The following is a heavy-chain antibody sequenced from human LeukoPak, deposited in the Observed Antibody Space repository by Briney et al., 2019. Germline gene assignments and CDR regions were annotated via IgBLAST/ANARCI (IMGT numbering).Heavy chain of an antibody. V-gene: IGHV4-38-2*02. J-gene: IGHJ6*03. D-gene: IGHD3-10*01. CDR3: ARALWFGDLLGMDV. CDR1: GYSISSGYY. Sequence: SETLSLTCTVSGYSISSGYYWGWIRQPPGKGLEWIGSIYHSGSTYYNPSLKGRVTISVDTSKNQFSLKLSSVTAADTAVYYCARALWFGDLLGMDVWGKGTTVTISS. CDR2: IYHSGST.